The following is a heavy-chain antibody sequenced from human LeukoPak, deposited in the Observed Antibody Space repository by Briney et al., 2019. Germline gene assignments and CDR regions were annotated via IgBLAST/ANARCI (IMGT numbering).Heavy chain of an antibody. V-gene: IGHV1-2*02. CDR3: ARAPHTFSAPPDY. CDR1: GYTFTGSY. J-gene: IGHJ4*02. Sequence: ASVKVSCKASGYTFTGSYMQWVRQAPGQGREWMGWINPKSGGTDYAQKFQGRVTMTRDTSISTVYMELSSLRSDDTAVFYCARAPHTFSAPPDYWGQGTLVTVSS. D-gene: IGHD2/OR15-2a*01. CDR2: INPKSGGT.